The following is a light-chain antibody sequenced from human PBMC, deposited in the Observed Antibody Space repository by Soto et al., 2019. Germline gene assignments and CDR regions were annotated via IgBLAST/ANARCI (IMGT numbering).Light chain of an antibody. CDR1: NSNIGSHT. Sequence: QSVLTQPSSASGTPGQRVTISCSGSNSNIGSHTVNWYQQLPGTAPKLLMHNNNQRPSGVPDRFSGSKSGTSASLAISGLQSEDEADYCCSVWDDSLKGWVFGGGTKLTVL. CDR3: SVWDDSLKGWV. V-gene: IGLV1-44*01. J-gene: IGLJ3*02. CDR2: NNN.